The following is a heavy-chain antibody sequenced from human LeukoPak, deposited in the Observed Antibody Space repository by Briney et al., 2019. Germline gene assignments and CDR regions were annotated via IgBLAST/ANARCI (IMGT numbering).Heavy chain of an antibody. V-gene: IGHV3-21*01. J-gene: IGHJ4*02. CDR2: ITTSSSYI. Sequence: GGSLRLSCAASGFTFSSYSMNWVRQAPGKGLEWVSSITTSSSYIYYADSVKGRFTISRDNAKNSLYLQMNSLRAEDTAVYYCARDLGGYSYGSHFDYWGQGTLVTVSS. D-gene: IGHD5-18*01. CDR3: ARDLGGYSYGSHFDY. CDR1: GFTFSSYS.